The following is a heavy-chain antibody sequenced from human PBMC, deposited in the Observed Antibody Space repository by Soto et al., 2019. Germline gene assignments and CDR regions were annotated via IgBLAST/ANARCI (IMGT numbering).Heavy chain of an antibody. CDR3: AKACVAGSYFDY. Sequence: GGSLRLSCAASGFTFSSYAMSWVRQAPGKGLEWVSAISGSGGSTYYADSVKGRFTISRDNSKNTLYLQLNSLRAEDTAVYYCAKACVAGSYFDYWGQGTLVTVSS. CDR2: ISGSGGST. D-gene: IGHD6-19*01. CDR1: GFTFSSYA. J-gene: IGHJ4*02. V-gene: IGHV3-23*01.